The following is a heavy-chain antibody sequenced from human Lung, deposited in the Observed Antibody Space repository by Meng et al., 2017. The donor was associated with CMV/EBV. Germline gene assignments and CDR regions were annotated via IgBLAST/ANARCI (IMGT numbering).Heavy chain of an antibody. V-gene: IGHV1-69*02. J-gene: IGHJ4*02. CDR1: GGPFSRYT. CDR3: ACSSFRVVIIAPLGY. D-gene: IGHD3-3*01. CDR2: IIPVLGIE. Sequence: AQLVQSCGEVDRRVVSVTVSCKASGGPFSRYTISWVRQAPVQELEWMGRIIPVLGIESDAQKFQGRVTIPADKSTSTAYMELSSLRSADTAVYYCACSSFRVVIIAPLGYWGQGTLVTVSS.